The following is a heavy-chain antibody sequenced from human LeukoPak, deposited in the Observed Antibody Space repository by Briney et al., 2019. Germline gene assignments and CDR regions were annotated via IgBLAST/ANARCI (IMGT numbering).Heavy chain of an antibody. V-gene: IGHV3-74*01. CDR2: INSDGSST. CDR3: ARRGAGTGTTDY. Sequence: PGGSLRLSCAAPGFTFSSYWMYWVRQAPGKGLVCVSRINSDGSSTSYADSVKGRFIISRDNAKNTLYLQMNGLRAEDTAVYYCARRGAGTGTTDYWGQGTLVTVSS. J-gene: IGHJ4*02. D-gene: IGHD1-1*01. CDR1: GFTFSSYW.